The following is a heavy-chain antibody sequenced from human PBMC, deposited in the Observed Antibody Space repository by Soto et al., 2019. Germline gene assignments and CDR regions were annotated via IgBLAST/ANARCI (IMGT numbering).Heavy chain of an antibody. CDR1: GGSISSYY. Sequence: SEILSLTCTVSGGSISSYYWSWIRQPPGKGLEWIGYIYYSGSTNYNPSLKSRVTISVDTSKNQFSLKLSSVTAADTAVYYCARGGSNWNYYYYGMDVWGQGTTVTVSS. V-gene: IGHV4-59*01. D-gene: IGHD1-1*01. CDR3: ARGGSNWNYYYYGMDV. J-gene: IGHJ6*02. CDR2: IYYSGST.